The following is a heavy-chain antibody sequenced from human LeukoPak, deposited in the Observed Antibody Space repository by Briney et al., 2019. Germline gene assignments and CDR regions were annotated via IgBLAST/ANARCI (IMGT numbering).Heavy chain of an antibody. J-gene: IGHJ6*03. CDR1: GGSINSRSYS. Sequence: SETLSLTCNVSGGSINSRSYSWGWVRQPPGKGLQWIGSLYYSGSLNYNGKTYYNPSLKTRVTISVDTSKNQFSLRLSSVTAADTAVYYCASLKWASSYDNYYMDVWGKGTTVTVSS. D-gene: IGHD1-26*01. V-gene: IGHV4-39*07. CDR3: ASLKWASSYDNYYMDV. CDR2: LYYSGSLNYNGKT.